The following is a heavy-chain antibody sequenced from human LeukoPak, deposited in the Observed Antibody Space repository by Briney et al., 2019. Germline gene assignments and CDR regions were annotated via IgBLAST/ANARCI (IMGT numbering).Heavy chain of an antibody. V-gene: IGHV4-4*02. Sequence: SETLSLTCAVSGGSLSSSNWWSWVRPPPGKGLEWIGEIYHSGSTNYNPSLKSRVTISVDKSKNQFSLKLSSVTAADTAVYYCATLWFGELGSWFDPWGQGTLVTVSS. D-gene: IGHD3-10*01. CDR3: ATLWFGELGSWFDP. CDR2: IYHSGST. CDR1: GGSLSSSNW. J-gene: IGHJ5*02.